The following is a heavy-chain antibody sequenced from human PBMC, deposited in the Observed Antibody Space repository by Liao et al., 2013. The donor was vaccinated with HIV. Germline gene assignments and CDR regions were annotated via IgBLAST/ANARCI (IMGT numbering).Heavy chain of an antibody. CDR2: IYHDGNT. Sequence: QVQLQQRGAGLLRPSETLSLACAMYGGPFRGYYWNWIRQPPGKGLEWLGEIYHDGNTNYNPSLQSRVNISIDTSKYRFSLKLTSVTAADTAVYYCARAPSRFGGLDYWGQGNLVTVSS. CDR3: ARAPSRFGGLDY. CDR1: GGPFRGYY. V-gene: IGHV4-34*02. J-gene: IGHJ4*02. D-gene: IGHD3-10*01.